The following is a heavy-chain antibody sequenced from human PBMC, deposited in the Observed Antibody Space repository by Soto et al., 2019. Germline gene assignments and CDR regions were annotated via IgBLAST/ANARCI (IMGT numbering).Heavy chain of an antibody. J-gene: IGHJ6*02. CDR2: INHSGST. CDR1: GGSFSGYY. V-gene: IGHV4-34*01. Sequence: ETLSLTCAVYGGSFSGYYWSWIRQPPGKGLEWIGEINHSGSTNYNPSLKSRVTISVDTSKNQFSLKLSSVTAADTAVYYCARAWVSYYYYGMDVWGQGTTVTVSS. CDR3: ARAWVSYYYYGMDV. D-gene: IGHD1-26*01.